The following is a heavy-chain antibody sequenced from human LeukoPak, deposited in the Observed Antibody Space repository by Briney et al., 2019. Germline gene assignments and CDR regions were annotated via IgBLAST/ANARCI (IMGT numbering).Heavy chain of an antibody. V-gene: IGHV4-4*07. CDR1: GGSISSYY. Sequence: SETLSLTCTVCGGSISSYYWSWIRQPAGKGLEWIGRIYTSGSTNYNPSLKSRVTMSVDTSKNQFSLKLSSVTAADTAVYYCARDYCSSTSCYAIGNDAFDIWGQGTMVTVSS. CDR3: ARDYCSSTSCYAIGNDAFDI. J-gene: IGHJ3*02. CDR2: IYTSGST. D-gene: IGHD2-2*01.